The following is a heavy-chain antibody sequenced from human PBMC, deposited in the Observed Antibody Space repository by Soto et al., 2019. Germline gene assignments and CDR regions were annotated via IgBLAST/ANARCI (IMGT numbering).Heavy chain of an antibody. D-gene: IGHD3-16*01. CDR2: ISYHGYNE. J-gene: IGHJ3*01. CDR1: GFTFSSYA. Sequence: QLQLVESGGGVVQPGRSLRLSCAASGFTFSSYAMHWVRQAPGKGLEWVASISYHGYNEYFTDSVKGRFTLSRDNSQNTLFLQMNSLTAEDTAIYYCARGGVVTDNDAFEVWGQGTMVTVSS. V-gene: IGHV3-30-3*01. CDR3: ARGGVVTDNDAFEV.